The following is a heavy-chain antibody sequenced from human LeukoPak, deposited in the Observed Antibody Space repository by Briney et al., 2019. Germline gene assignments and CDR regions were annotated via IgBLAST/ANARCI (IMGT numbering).Heavy chain of an antibody. J-gene: IGHJ4*02. D-gene: IGHD3-22*01. CDR1: GGSISSYY. V-gene: IGHV4-59*01. CDR2: IYYSGST. CDR3: ARDGYYYDSSGYLSFDYFDY. Sequence: PSGTLSLTCTVSGGSISSYYWSWIRQPPGKGLEWIGYIYYSGSTNYNPSLKSRVTISVDTSKNQFSLKLSSVTAADTAVYYCARDGYYYDSSGYLSFDYFDYWGQGTLVTVSS.